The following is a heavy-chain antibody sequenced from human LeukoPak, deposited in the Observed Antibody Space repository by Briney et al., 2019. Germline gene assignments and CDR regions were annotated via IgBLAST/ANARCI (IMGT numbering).Heavy chain of an antibody. D-gene: IGHD6-19*01. Sequence: GRSLRLSCAASGFTFSSYGMPWVRQAPGKGLEGVAVISYDGSNKYYADSVKGRFTISRDNSKNTLYLQMKSLRAEDTAVYYCAKDMGIAVAGHGGYYYYGMDVWGQGTTVTVSS. V-gene: IGHV3-30*18. CDR3: AKDMGIAVAGHGGYYYYGMDV. CDR1: GFTFSSYG. CDR2: ISYDGSNK. J-gene: IGHJ6*02.